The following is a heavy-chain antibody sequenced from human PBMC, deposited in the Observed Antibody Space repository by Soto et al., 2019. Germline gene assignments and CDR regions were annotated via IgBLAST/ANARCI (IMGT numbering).Heavy chain of an antibody. CDR2: IIPTLGIA. D-gene: IGHD2-15*01. CDR1: GGTCSSYT. V-gene: IGHV1-69*02. CDR3: ATIPHCSGGSCYHYYYYGMDV. J-gene: IGHJ6*02. Sequence: ASVKVSCKASGGTCSSYTSSWVRQAPGQGLEWMGRIIPTLGIANYAQKFQGRVTITADKSTSTAYMELSSLRSEDTAVYYCATIPHCSGGSCYHYYYYGMDVWG.